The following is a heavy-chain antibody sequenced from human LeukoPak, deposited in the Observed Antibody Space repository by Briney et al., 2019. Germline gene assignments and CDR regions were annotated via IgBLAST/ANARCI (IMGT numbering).Heavy chain of an antibody. V-gene: IGHV3-30*04. CDR2: ISYDGSNK. D-gene: IGHD4-17*01. CDR3: ARQVGDYGDYDHDY. CDR1: GFTFSSYA. Sequence: PGGSLRLSCAASGFTFSSYAMHWVRQAPVKGLEWGAVISYDGSNKYYADSVKGRFTISRDNSKNTLYLQMNSLRAEDTAVYYCARQVGDYGDYDHDYWGQGTLVTVSS. J-gene: IGHJ4*02.